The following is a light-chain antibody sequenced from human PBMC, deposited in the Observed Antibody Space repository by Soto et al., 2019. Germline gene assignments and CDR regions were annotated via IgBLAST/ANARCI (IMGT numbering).Light chain of an antibody. CDR1: STDFVSYNR. V-gene: IGLV2-18*01. J-gene: IGLJ1*01. Sequence: QSVLTXPPSVSGCPGQSVTISCTGTSTDFVSYNRVSWYQQPPGTAPKLIIYEASNRPSGVPDRFSGSKSGNTASLTISGLQAADEADYYCSLYTSENTYVFGTGTKVTVL. CDR2: EAS. CDR3: SLYTSENTYV.